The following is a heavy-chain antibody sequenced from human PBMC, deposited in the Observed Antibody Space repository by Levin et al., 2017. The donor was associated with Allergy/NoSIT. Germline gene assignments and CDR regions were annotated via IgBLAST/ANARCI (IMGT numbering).Heavy chain of an antibody. V-gene: IGHV3-30*18. CDR2: ISFDGSDK. CDR1: GFSFSSFG. D-gene: IGHD6-13*01. J-gene: IGHJ4*02. Sequence: GGSLRLSCAASGFSFSSFGMHWVRQAPGKGLDWVAVISFDGSDKYYADSVKGRFTISRDNSKNRLFLQMNSLRAEDTALYYCTKDVVFGTSSWSLDYWGQGAQVTVSS. CDR3: TKDVVFGTSSWSLDY.